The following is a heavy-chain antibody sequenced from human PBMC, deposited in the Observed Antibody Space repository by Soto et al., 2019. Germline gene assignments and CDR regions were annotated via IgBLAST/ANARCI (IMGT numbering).Heavy chain of an antibody. D-gene: IGHD1-1*01. V-gene: IGHV3-23*01. J-gene: IGHJ4*02. CDR1: GFTFSSYA. Sequence: EVQLLESGGGLVQPGGSLRPSWAASGFTFSSYAMSWVRQAPGKGLEWVSVISGRGDSTYYADSVKGRFTISRDNSKNTLYLQMNSLRAEDTAVYYCAKRATGTYFDYWGQGTLVTVSS. CDR3: AKRATGTYFDY. CDR2: ISGRGDST.